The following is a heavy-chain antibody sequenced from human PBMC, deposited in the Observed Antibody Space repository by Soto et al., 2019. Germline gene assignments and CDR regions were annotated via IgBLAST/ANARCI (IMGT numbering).Heavy chain of an antibody. CDR3: SHGYYQYFNS. V-gene: IGHV3-15*07. J-gene: IGHJ4*02. CDR1: GVTLTDIW. Sequence: PGGSLRLSCAVSGVTLTDIWMNWVRQAPGKGPEWVARIKSKTDGGTADHAAPVKGRFIISRDDSENTLYLQMNSLKTEDTAVYYCSHGYYQYFNSWGPGTLVTVSS. CDR2: IKSKTDGGTA. D-gene: IGHD5-18*01.